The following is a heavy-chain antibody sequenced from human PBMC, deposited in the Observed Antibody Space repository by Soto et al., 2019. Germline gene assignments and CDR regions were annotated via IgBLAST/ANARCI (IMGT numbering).Heavy chain of an antibody. CDR3: ASAVVVPAASAKYDY. D-gene: IGHD2-2*01. CDR2: INAGNGNT. J-gene: IGHJ4*02. V-gene: IGHV1-3*01. CDR1: GYTFTSYA. Sequence: QVQLVQSGAEVKKPGASVKDSCKASGYTFTSYAMHWVRQAPGQRLEWMGWINAGNGNTKYSQKFQGRVTITRHTSASTGYIELSRLRSEDTAVYYCASAVVVPAASAKYDYWGQGALVTVSS.